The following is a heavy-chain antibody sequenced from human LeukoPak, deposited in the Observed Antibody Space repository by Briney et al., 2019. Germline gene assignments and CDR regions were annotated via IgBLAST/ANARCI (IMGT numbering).Heavy chain of an antibody. CDR3: ACRKYYSTWSDP. CDR1: GYDFSTYW. D-gene: IGHD3-10*01. Sequence: GESLKISCKGFGYDFSTYWIGWVRQVPGEGLEWMGIIYPADSTTHYSRSFQGQVTTSVDKSISTAYLQWSSLKASDTAMYYCACRKYYSTWSDPWGQGTLVTV. V-gene: IGHV5-51*01. J-gene: IGHJ5*02. CDR2: IYPADSTT.